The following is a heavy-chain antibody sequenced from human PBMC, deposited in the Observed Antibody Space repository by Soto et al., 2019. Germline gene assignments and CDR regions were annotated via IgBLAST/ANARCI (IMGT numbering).Heavy chain of an antibody. CDR2: ISGSSTSI. J-gene: IGHJ4*01. Sequence: EVQLSGSGGGLVQPGGSLRLSCAASGFTFSSYAMRWVRQAPGKGLEWVSAISGSSTSIYYADSVKGRFTISRDNSKNPLYLQLNSVSAEDTAVYYCAKAPSSGCAMENCFDYWGHGTLVTVSS. CDR3: AKAPSSGCAMENCFDY. V-gene: IGHV3-23*01. D-gene: IGHD1-1*01. CDR1: GFTFSSYA.